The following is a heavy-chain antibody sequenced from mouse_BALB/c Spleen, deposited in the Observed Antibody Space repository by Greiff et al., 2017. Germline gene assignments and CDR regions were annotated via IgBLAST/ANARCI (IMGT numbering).Heavy chain of an antibody. CDR2: IDPENGDT. Sequence: VQLQQSGAELVRSGASVKLSCTASGFNIKDYYMHWVKQRPEQGLEWIGWIDPENGDTEYAPKFQGKATMTADTSSNTAYLQLSSLTSEDTAVYYCNGRLRQFAYWGQGTLVTVSA. D-gene: IGHD2-2*01. CDR1: GFNIKDYY. CDR3: NGRLRQFAY. V-gene: IGHV14-4*02. J-gene: IGHJ3*01.